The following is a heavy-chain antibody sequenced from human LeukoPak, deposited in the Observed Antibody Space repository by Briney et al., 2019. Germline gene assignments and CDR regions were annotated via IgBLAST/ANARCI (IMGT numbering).Heavy chain of an antibody. CDR1: GFTFSSYA. V-gene: IGHV3-23*01. D-gene: IGHD3-3*02. CDR2: ISGSGGST. CDR3: AKDAHFWSYNNWFDP. J-gene: IGHJ5*02. Sequence: GGSLRLSCAASGFTFSSYAMSWVRQAPGKGLEWVSAISGSGGSTYYADSVKGRFTISRDNSKNTLYQQMNSLRAEDTAVYYCAKDAHFWSYNNWFDPWGQGTLVTVSS.